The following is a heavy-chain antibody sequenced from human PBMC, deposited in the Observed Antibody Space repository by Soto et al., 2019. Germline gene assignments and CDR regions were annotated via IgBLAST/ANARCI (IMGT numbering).Heavy chain of an antibody. Sequence: QVQLVQSGAEVKKPGSSVKVSCKASGGTFSSYAISWVRQAPGQGLEWMGGIIPIFGTANYAQKFQGRVTITADESTSTAYMELSSLRSEDTAVYYCASGPMYYDFWSGYFSYWGQGTLVTVSS. CDR1: GGTFSSYA. CDR2: IIPIFGTA. V-gene: IGHV1-69*01. CDR3: ASGPMYYDFWSGYFSY. D-gene: IGHD3-3*01. J-gene: IGHJ4*02.